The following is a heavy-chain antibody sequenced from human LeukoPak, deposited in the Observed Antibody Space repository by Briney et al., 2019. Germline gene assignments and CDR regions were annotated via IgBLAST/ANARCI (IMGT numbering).Heavy chain of an antibody. V-gene: IGHV4-39*07. CDR3: ARSRTYIPLIDYGAKNYYYYYMDV. J-gene: IGHJ6*03. CDR1: GGSIRSTSYY. CDR2: INHSGST. Sequence: KPSETLSLTCSVSGGSIRSTSYYWGWVRQPPGKGLEWIGEINHSGSTNYNPSLKSRVTISVDTSKNQFSLKLSSVTAADTAVYYCARSRTYIPLIDYGAKNYYYYYMDVWGKGTTVTVSS. D-gene: IGHD4-17*01.